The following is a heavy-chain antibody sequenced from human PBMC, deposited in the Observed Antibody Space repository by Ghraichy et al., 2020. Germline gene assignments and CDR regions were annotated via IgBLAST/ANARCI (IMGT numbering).Heavy chain of an antibody. J-gene: IGHJ5*02. Sequence: SETLSLTCTVSGGSISSYYWSWIRQPPGKGLEWIGYIYYSGSTNYNPSLKSRVTISVDTSKNQFSLKLSSVTAADTAVYYCARGGVVGYDFWSGSRGPLVSWFDPWGQGTLVTVSS. CDR3: ARGGVVGYDFWSGSRGPLVSWFDP. V-gene: IGHV4-59*01. CDR2: IYYSGST. CDR1: GGSISSYY. D-gene: IGHD3-3*01.